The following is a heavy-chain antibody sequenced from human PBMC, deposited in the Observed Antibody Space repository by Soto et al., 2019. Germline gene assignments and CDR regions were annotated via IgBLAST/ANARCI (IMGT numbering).Heavy chain of an antibody. J-gene: IGHJ4*02. CDR3: ARQTGGFGYYFDY. CDR1: GGSISSSSYY. CDR2: IYHSGST. Sequence: QLQLQESGPGLVKPSETLSLTCTVSGGSISSSSYYWGWIRQPPGKELEWIGAIYHSGSTYYHPSLKSRVTISVDTSKNLFSLRLTSLTAADTAVYFCARQTGGFGYYFDYWGQGTLVTVSS. D-gene: IGHD3-16*01. V-gene: IGHV4-39*01.